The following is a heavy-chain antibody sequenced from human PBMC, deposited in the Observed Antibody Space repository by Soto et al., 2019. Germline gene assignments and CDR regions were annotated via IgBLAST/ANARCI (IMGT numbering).Heavy chain of an antibody. CDR3: ARVCAGYCSGGSWRNWFDP. V-gene: IGHV4-61*01. CDR1: GGSVSSGSYY. J-gene: IGHJ5*02. CDR2: IYYSGST. Sequence: PSETLSLTCTVSGGSVSSGSYYWSWIRQPPGKGLEWIGYIYYSGSTNYNPSLKSRVTISVDTSKNQFSLKLSSVTAADTAVYYCARVCAGYCSGGSWRNWFDPWGQGTLVTVYS. D-gene: IGHD2-15*01.